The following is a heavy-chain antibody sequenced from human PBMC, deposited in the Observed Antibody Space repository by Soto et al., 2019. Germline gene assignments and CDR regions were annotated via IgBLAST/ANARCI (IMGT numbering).Heavy chain of an antibody. Sequence: QLQLQESGPGLVKPSETLSLTCTVSGGSISSGRYYWGWIRQPPGKGLEWIGSIYYSGSTYSNPSLTSRVTIFVDTSKNQFSLRLSSVTAADTAVYYCARHSDCSGGSCYSEYFAVGNWFDPWGQGTLVTVSS. D-gene: IGHD2-15*01. V-gene: IGHV4-39*01. CDR1: GGSISSGRYY. CDR3: ARHSDCSGGSCYSEYFAVGNWFDP. CDR2: IYYSGST. J-gene: IGHJ5*02.